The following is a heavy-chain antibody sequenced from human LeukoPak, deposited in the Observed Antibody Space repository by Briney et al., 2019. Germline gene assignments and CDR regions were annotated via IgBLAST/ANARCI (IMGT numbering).Heavy chain of an antibody. CDR1: GGTFSSYA. D-gene: IGHD6-13*01. V-gene: IGHV1-69*05. CDR3: TRDRRTATGTAYYYYYYGMDV. CDR2: IIPIFGTT. J-gene: IGHJ6*02. Sequence: SVKVSCKASGGTFSSYAISWVRQAPGQGLEWMGGIIPIFGTTNYAQKFQGRVTITTDESTSTAYMELSSLRSEDTAVYYCTRDRRTATGTAYYYYYYGMDVWGQGTTVTVSS.